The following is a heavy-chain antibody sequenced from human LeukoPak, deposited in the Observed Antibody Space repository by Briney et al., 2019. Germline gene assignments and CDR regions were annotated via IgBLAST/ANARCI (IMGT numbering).Heavy chain of an antibody. D-gene: IGHD5-18*01. CDR3: ARLKGYSYGSFDY. J-gene: IGHJ4*02. V-gene: IGHV4-39*01. CDR2: IYYSGST. CDR1: GGSISSSSYY. Sequence: SGTLSLTCTVSGGSISSSSYYWGWIRQPPGKGLEWIGSIYYSGSTYYNPSLKSRVTISVDTSKNQFSLKLSSVTAADTAVYYCARLKGYSYGSFDYWGQGTLVTVSS.